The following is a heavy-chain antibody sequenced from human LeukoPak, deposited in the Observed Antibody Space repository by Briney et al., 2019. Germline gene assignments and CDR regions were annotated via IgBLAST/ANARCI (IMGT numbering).Heavy chain of an antibody. J-gene: IGHJ4*02. Sequence: GGSLRLSCAASGSTFSSYGMHWVRQAPGKGLEWVAVISHDGSNKYYADSVKGRFTISRDNSKNTLYLQMNSLRAEDTAVYYCARDWIDYFDYWGQGTLVTVSS. V-gene: IGHV3-30*03. CDR3: ARDWIDYFDY. CDR1: GSTFSSYG. CDR2: ISHDGSNK. D-gene: IGHD1-1*01.